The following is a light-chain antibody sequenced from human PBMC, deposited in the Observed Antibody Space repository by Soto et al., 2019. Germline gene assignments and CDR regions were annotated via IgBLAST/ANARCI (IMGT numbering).Light chain of an antibody. Sequence: IVLTQSPGTLSLSQLEIVTLSFMASQSVTTRLAWYQHKPGQAPRLLIYGASTRATGIPARFSGSGSGTDFTLTISRLEPEDFAVYYCQQYGSSPRTFGQGTKVDIK. J-gene: IGKJ1*01. CDR2: GAS. CDR1: QSVTTR. V-gene: IGKV3-20*01. CDR3: QQYGSSPRT.